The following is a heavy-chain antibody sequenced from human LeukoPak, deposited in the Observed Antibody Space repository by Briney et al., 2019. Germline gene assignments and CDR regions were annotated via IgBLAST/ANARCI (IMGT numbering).Heavy chain of an antibody. CDR1: GFTFSTFA. CDR2: LSDSAVSS. J-gene: IGHJ4*02. D-gene: IGHD3-22*01. V-gene: IGHV3-23*01. Sequence: GGSLRLSCAVSGFTFSTFAMSWVRQAPGKGLEWVSSLSDSAVSSYYADSVKGRFTISRDNSKNTLYLQMNSLRAEDTATYYCAKAPDSSGFPSYFDSWGQGTLVAVSS. CDR3: AKAPDSSGFPSYFDS.